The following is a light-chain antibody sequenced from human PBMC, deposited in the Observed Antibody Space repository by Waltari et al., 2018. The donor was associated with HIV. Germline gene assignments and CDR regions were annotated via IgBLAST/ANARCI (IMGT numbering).Light chain of an antibody. J-gene: IGLJ3*02. CDR3: ISYISSSSPV. CDR2: EVS. Sequence: TISCTGTSFDIYGYNFVSWFQHHPGKAPKVIIYEVSNRPSGVSDRFSGSKSGNTASLTISGLQPEDEAEYFCISYISSSSPVFGGGTKLTVL. V-gene: IGLV2-14*01. CDR1: SFDIYGYNF.